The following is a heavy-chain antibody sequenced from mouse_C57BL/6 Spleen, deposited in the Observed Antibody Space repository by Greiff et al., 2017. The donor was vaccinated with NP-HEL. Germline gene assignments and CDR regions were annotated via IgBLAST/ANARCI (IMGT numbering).Heavy chain of an antibody. CDR1: GFTFTDYY. Sequence: EVQRVESGGGLVQPGGSLSLSCAASGFTFTDYYMSWVRQPPGKALEWLGFIRNKANGYTTEYSASVKGRFTISRDNSQSILYLQMNALRAEDSATYYCARYYDYDYYAMDYWGQGTSVTVSS. V-gene: IGHV7-3*01. D-gene: IGHD2-4*01. CDR2: IRNKANGYTT. CDR3: ARYYDYDYYAMDY. J-gene: IGHJ4*01.